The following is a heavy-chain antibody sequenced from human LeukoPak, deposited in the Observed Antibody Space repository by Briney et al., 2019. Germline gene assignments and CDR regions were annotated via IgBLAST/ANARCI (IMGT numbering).Heavy chain of an antibody. CDR3: ARFIVVVPAAIRLGGTWFDP. Sequence: SETLSLTCTVSGGSISSYYWSWVRQPPGKGLEWIGYVSYSGSTDYNPSLKSRVIISIDTSKNQFSLRLSSVTAADTAVYYCARFIVVVPAAIRLGGTWFDPWGQGTLVTVSS. CDR1: GGSISSYY. V-gene: IGHV4-59*12. J-gene: IGHJ5*02. CDR2: VSYSGST. D-gene: IGHD2-2*01.